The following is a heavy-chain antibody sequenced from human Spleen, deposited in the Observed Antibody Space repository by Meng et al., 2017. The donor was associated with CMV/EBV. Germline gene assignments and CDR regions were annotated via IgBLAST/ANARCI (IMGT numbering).Heavy chain of an antibody. D-gene: IGHD6-13*01. CDR3: ARGGDSSSWSDLDY. CDR2: ISSSFIYI. J-gene: IGHJ4*01. CDR1: GFTFSSYS. V-gene: IGHV3-21*01. Sequence: GESLKISCAASGFTFSSYSMNWVRQAPGKGLEWVSSISSSFIYIYYADSVKGRFTISRDNAKNSLSLQMNSLTAEDTAVYYCARGGDSSSWSDLDYWGHGTLVTVSS.